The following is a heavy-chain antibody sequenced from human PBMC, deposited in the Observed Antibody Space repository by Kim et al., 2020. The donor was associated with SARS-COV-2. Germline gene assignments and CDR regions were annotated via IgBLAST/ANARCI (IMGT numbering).Heavy chain of an antibody. CDR3: ARGSGEWELLTDY. V-gene: IGHV3-11*06. CDR1: GFTFSDYY. CDR2: ISSSSSYT. D-gene: IGHD1-26*01. J-gene: IGHJ4*02. Sequence: GGSLRLSCAASGFTFSDYYMSWIRQAPGKGLEWVSYISSSSSYTNYADSVKGRFTISRDNAKNSLYLQMNSLRAEDTAVYYCARGSGEWELLTDYWGQGTLVTVSS.